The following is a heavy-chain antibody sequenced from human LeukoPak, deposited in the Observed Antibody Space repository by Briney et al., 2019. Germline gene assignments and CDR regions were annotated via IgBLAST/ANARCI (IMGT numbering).Heavy chain of an antibody. D-gene: IGHD6-13*01. Sequence: SVKVSCKASGGTFSSYAISWVRQAPGQGLEWMGRIIPIFGIANYAQKFQGRVTITADKSTSTAYMELSSLRSEETAVYYCARLYSSSWYHWFDPWGQGTLVTVSS. CDR1: GGTFSSYA. V-gene: IGHV1-69*04. CDR3: ARLYSSSWYHWFDP. CDR2: IIPIFGIA. J-gene: IGHJ5*02.